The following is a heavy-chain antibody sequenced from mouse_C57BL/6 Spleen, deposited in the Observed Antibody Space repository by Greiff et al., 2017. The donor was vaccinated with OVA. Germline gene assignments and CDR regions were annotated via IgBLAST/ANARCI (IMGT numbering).Heavy chain of an antibody. CDR1: GYTFTDYN. J-gene: IGHJ2*01. V-gene: IGHV1-18*01. Sequence: VQLKESGPELVKPGASVKIPCKASGYTFTDYNMDWVKQSHGKSLEWIGDINPNNGGTIYNQKFKGKATLTVDKSSSTAYMELRSLTSEDTAVYYCARYWTAQATFDYWGQGTTLTVSS. D-gene: IGHD3-2*02. CDR2: INPNNGGT. CDR3: ARYWTAQATFDY.